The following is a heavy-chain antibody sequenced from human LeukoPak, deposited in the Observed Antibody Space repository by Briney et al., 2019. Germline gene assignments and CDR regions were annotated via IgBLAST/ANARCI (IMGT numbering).Heavy chain of an antibody. CDR2: IIPILGIA. D-gene: IGHD3-22*01. Sequence: GASVTVSCKASGGTFSSYAISWVRQAPGQGLEWMGRIIPILGIANYAQKFQGRVTITADKSTSTAYMELSSLRSEDTAVYYCAYYHDSSGYHAVDAFDIWGQGTMVTVSS. V-gene: IGHV1-69*04. CDR3: AYYHDSSGYHAVDAFDI. J-gene: IGHJ3*02. CDR1: GGTFSSYA.